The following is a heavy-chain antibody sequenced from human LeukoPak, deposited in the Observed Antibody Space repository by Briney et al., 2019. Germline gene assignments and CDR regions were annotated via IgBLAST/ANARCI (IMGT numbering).Heavy chain of an antibody. V-gene: IGHV3-23*01. J-gene: IGHJ4*02. CDR2: ISGSGGST. D-gene: IGHD6-13*01. CDR3: ARFSSSSKEGYFDY. Sequence: GGSLRLSCAASGFTFSIYAMSWVRQAPGKGLEWASAISGSGGSTYYADSVKGRFTISRDNSKNTLYLQMNSLRAEDTAVYYCARFSSSSKEGYFDYWGQGTLVTVSS. CDR1: GFTFSIYA.